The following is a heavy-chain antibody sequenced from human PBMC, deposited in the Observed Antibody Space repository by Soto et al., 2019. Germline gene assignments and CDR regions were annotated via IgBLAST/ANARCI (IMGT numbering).Heavy chain of an antibody. D-gene: IGHD3-10*01. CDR1: VDSLKNHY. V-gene: IGHV4-59*11. Sequence: SETLSLTCSVSVDSLKNHYWAWIRHSPGKGLEWIGNIYDSGSTNYSPALKSRVSMSVDTSKNLFSLKMNSVTAADTAVYYCARYAMVPVDAVDLWGQGTAATVS. CDR2: IYDSGST. CDR3: ARYAMVPVDAVDL. J-gene: IGHJ1*01.